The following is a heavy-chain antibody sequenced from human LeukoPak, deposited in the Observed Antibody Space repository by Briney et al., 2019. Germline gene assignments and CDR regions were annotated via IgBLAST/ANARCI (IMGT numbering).Heavy chain of an antibody. CDR3: ARGNYYDSSGPFDY. Sequence: GASVKVSCKASGGTFSSYAISWVRQAPGQGLEWMGGIIPIFGTANYAQKFQGRVTITTDESTSTAYMELGSLRSEDTAVYYCARGNYYDSSGPFDYWGQGTLVTVSS. D-gene: IGHD3-22*01. CDR1: GGTFSSYA. CDR2: IIPIFGTA. V-gene: IGHV1-69*05. J-gene: IGHJ4*02.